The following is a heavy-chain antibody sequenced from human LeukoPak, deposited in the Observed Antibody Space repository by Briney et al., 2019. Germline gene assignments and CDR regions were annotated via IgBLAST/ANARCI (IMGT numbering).Heavy chain of an antibody. D-gene: IGHD2-21*02. CDR1: GFTFSSYW. V-gene: IGHV3-7*01. Sequence: GGSLRLSCAASGFTFSSYWMSWVRQAPGKGLEWVANIKQDGSEKYYVDSVKGRFTISRDNAKNSLYLQMNSLRAEDTAVYYCARYVVVTAMPFDYWGQGTLVTVSS. CDR3: ARYVVVTAMPFDY. J-gene: IGHJ4*02. CDR2: IKQDGSEK.